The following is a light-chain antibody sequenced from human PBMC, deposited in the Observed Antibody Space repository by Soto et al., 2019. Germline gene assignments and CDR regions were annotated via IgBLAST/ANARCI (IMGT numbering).Light chain of an antibody. J-gene: IGKJ1*01. V-gene: IGKV3-20*01. Sequence: EIVLTQSPGTLSLSPGERATLSCRASQSVSSGYLVWYQQKPGQAPRLLIYGASSRATGIPDRFSGSGSGTDFTLTISRLEPEDFAVYYCQQCGDSPQTFGQGTKVEIK. CDR1: QSVSSGY. CDR2: GAS. CDR3: QQCGDSPQT.